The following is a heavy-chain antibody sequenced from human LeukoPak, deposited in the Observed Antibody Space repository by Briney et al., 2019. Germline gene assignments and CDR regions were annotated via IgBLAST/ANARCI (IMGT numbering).Heavy chain of an antibody. CDR1: GFTFSSYA. D-gene: IGHD3-22*01. CDR3: ARDFYYDSSDQSGVDY. Sequence: PGGSLRLSCAASGFTFSSYAMHWVCQAPGKGLEWVAVISYDGSNKYYADSVKGRFTISRDNSKNTLYLQMNSLRAEDTAVYYCARDFYYDSSDQSGVDYWGQGTLVTVSS. J-gene: IGHJ4*02. V-gene: IGHV3-30*01. CDR2: ISYDGSNK.